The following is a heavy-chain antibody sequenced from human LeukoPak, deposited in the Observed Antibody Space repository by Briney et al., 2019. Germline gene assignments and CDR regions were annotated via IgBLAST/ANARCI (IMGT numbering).Heavy chain of an antibody. CDR2: INPNSGGT. D-gene: IGHD1-26*01. V-gene: IGHV1-2*02. J-gene: IGHJ4*02. Sequence: ASVKVSCKASGYTFTGYYMHWVRQAPGQGLEWMGWINPNSGGTNYAQKFQGRVTMTRDMSTSTVYMELSSLRSEDTAVYYCARDWDGEGGNYYGVTYWGQGTLVTVSS. CDR1: GYTFTGYY. CDR3: ARDWDGEGGNYYGVTY.